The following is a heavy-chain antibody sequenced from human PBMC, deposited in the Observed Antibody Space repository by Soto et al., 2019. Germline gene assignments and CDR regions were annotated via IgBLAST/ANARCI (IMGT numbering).Heavy chain of an antibody. CDR3: AKVIRADSTSSNFYYYSGLDV. V-gene: IGHV3-30*18. CDR2: ISNTGINK. CDR1: GFTFRTYG. Sequence: QVQLVESGGGVVQPGRSLRLSCAASGFTFRTYGMHWVRQAPGKGLEWLAVISNTGINKYYADSVKGRFTISRDNSSDTLFVKMNSLRGEDTAIYYCAKVIRADSTSSNFYYYSGLDVWGQGTTVTVSS. D-gene: IGHD6-6*01. J-gene: IGHJ6*02.